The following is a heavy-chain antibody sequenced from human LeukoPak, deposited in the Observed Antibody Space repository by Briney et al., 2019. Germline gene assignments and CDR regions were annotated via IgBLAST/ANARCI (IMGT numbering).Heavy chain of an antibody. CDR1: GGTFSSYA. V-gene: IGHV1-69*13. CDR3: ARVRYYYNSFEAFDI. D-gene: IGHD3-10*01. Sequence: SVKVSCKASGGTFSSYAISWVRQTPGQGLEWMGGIIPIFGTANYAQKFQGRVTITADESTSTAYMELSSLRSEDTVVYYCARVRYYYNSFEAFDIWGQGTMVTVSS. J-gene: IGHJ3*02. CDR2: IIPIFGTA.